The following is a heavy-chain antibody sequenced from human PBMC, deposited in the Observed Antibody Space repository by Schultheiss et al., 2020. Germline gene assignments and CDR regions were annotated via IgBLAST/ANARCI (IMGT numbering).Heavy chain of an antibody. CDR3: ARGLSAPTAQQVQGASDWYFDL. CDR2: ISSSGSTI. D-gene: IGHD3-10*01. J-gene: IGHJ2*01. V-gene: IGHV3-48*04. CDR1: GFTFSSYA. Sequence: GGSLRLSCAASGFTFSSYAMNWVRQAPGKGLEWVSYISSSGSTIYYADSVKGRFTISRDNAKNSLYLQMNSLRAEDTAVYYCARGLSAPTAQQVQGASDWYFDLWGRGTLVTVSS.